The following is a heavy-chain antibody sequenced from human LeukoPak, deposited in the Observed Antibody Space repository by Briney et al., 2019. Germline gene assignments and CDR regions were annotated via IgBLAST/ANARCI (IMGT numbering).Heavy chain of an antibody. J-gene: IGHJ3*02. CDR3: ARASPMITFGGVICGAFDI. D-gene: IGHD3-16*01. V-gene: IGHV3-7*01. Sequence: GGSLRLSCAASGFTFSSYWMRWVRQAPGKGLEWVANIKQDGSEKYYVDSVKGRFTISRDNAKNSLYVQMNSLRAEDTAVYYCARASPMITFGGVICGAFDIWGQGTMVTVSS. CDR2: IKQDGSEK. CDR1: GFTFSSYW.